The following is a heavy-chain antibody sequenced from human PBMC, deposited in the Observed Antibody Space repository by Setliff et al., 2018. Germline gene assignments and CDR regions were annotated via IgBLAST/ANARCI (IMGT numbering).Heavy chain of an antibody. CDR1: GASITSSGSY. CDR3: ARSPSSGAYWNPRPFYSDY. CDR2: ISPSGST. V-gene: IGHV4-61*09. D-gene: IGHD1-26*01. Sequence: PSETLSLTCSVSGASITSSGSYWTWIRQPAGKGLEWIGHISPSGSTTYNPSVKSRVTISLDTSKNHFSLKLDSVTAADTALYYCARSPSSGAYWNPRPFYSDYWARGTLVTVSS. J-gene: IGHJ4*02.